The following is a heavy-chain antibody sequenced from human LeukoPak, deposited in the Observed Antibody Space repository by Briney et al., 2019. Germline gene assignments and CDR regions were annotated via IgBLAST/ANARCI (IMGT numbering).Heavy chain of an antibody. CDR1: GFTFTSSA. CDR2: IVVGSGNT. D-gene: IGHD6-19*01. CDR3: ARVSGLYYYYYMDV. V-gene: IGHV1-58*02. Sequence: SVKVSCKASGFTFTSSAMQWVRQARGQRHEWVGWIVVGSGNTNYAQKFQGRVTITADKSTSTAYMELSSLRSEDTAVYYCARVSGLYYYYYMDVWGKGTTVTVSS. J-gene: IGHJ6*03.